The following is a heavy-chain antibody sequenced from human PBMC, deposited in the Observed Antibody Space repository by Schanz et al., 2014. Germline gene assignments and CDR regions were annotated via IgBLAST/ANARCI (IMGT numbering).Heavy chain of an antibody. CDR1: GASITSSHW. J-gene: IGHJ6*02. Sequence: QVQLQESGPGLLKPSGTLSLTCAVSGASITSSHWWSWVRQPPGKGLEWIGEICHSGNTNYSPSLKRRFTNSVYKSKNQSPLKLTSVTAADTAVYYCARDQSIVVRGASLYYYGMDVWGQGTTVTVSS. CDR3: ARDQSIVVRGASLYYYGMDV. CDR2: ICHSGNT. V-gene: IGHV4-4*02. D-gene: IGHD3-10*01.